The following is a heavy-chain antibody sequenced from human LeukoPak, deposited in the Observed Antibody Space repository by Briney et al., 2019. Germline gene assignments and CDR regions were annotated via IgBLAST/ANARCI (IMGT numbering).Heavy chain of an antibody. CDR2: ISAYNGNT. CDR3: ARDLLGSHTGYSSGAWDY. CDR1: GYTFTSYG. D-gene: IGHD3-9*01. J-gene: IGHJ4*02. Sequence: ASVKVSCKASGYTFTSYGISWVRQAPGQGLEWMGWISAYNGNTNYAQKLQGRLTITADESTSTAYMELSSLRAEDTAVYYCARDLLGSHTGYSSGAWDYWGQGTQVTVSS. V-gene: IGHV1-18*01.